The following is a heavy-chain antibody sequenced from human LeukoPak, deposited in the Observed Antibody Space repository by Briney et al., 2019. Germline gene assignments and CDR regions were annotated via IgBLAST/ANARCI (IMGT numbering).Heavy chain of an antibody. CDR2: IKQDGSEK. J-gene: IGHJ6*04. V-gene: IGHV3-7*01. CDR1: GFPFSAYW. CDR3: AELGITMIGGV. D-gene: IGHD3-10*02. Sequence: SGGSLRLSCVASGFPFSAYWMTWVRQAPGKGLEWVANIKQDGSEKFYVDAVKGRFTISRDNAKNSLYLQMNSLRAEDTAVYYCAELGITMIGGVWGKGTTVTISS.